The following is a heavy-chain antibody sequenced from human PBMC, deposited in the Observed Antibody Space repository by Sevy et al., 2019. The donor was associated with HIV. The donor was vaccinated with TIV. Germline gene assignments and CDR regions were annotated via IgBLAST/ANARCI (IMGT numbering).Heavy chain of an antibody. D-gene: IGHD2-21*01. V-gene: IGHV3-30-3*01. J-gene: IGHJ4*02. CDR2: VSKEGTNK. CDR1: GFTFTRYA. CDR3: ARDPHSVHHCGSFDS. Sequence: GGSLRLSCEASGFTFTRYAFHWIRQAPGKGLEWVAVVSKEGTNKYYADSVKGRFTISRDNSRNTLYLQMQSPRAYDTAVYFCARDPHSVHHCGSFDSWGQGTLVTVSS.